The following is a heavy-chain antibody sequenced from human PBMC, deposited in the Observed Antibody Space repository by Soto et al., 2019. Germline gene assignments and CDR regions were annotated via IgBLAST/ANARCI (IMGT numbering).Heavy chain of an antibody. CDR1: GGTFSSYA. V-gene: IGHV1-69*13. D-gene: IGHD6-19*01. CDR2: IIPIFGTA. J-gene: IGHJ6*02. Sequence: GASVKVSCKASGGTFSSYAISWVRQAPGQGLEWMGGIIPIFGTANYAQKFQGRVTITADESTSTAYMELSSLRSEDTAVYYCAGDSQVGSGWFLYYYYGMDVWGQGTTVTVSS. CDR3: AGDSQVGSGWFLYYYYGMDV.